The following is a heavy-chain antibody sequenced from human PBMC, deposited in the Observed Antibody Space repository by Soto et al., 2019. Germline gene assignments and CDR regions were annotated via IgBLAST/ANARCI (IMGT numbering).Heavy chain of an antibody. Sequence: GGSLRLSCAASGFTFSSYWMSWVRQAPGKGLEWVANIKQDGSEKYYVDSVKGRFTISRDNAKNSLYLQMNSLRAEDTAVYYCARRAEDGIVVVPAAHHYYYYYMDVWGKGTTVTVSS. V-gene: IGHV3-7*01. J-gene: IGHJ6*03. CDR3: ARRAEDGIVVVPAAHHYYYYYMDV. CDR2: IKQDGSEK. CDR1: GFTFSSYW. D-gene: IGHD2-2*01.